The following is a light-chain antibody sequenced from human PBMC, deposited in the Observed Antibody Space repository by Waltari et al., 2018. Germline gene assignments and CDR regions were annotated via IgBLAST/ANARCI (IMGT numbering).Light chain of an antibody. V-gene: IGKV3-20*01. Sequence: EIVLTQSPGTLSLSPGARATLSCRASQSIGRYLVWHQQKPGQAPRLLIYGASSRAAGIPDRFSGSGSGTDFSLTISRLEPEDFAVYYCQNHERLPAVFGQGTKVEIK. CDR1: QSIGRY. CDR3: QNHERLPAV. CDR2: GAS. J-gene: IGKJ1*01.